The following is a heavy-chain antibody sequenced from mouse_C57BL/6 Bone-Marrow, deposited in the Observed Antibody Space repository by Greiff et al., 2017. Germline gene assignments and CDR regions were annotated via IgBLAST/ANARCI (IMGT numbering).Heavy chain of an antibody. CDR2: LDPSDSYT. V-gene: IGHV1-69*01. J-gene: IGHJ1*03. CDR1: GYTFTSYW. CDR3: ARGYYYGSSSNWYFDV. Sequence: QVQLKQPGAELVMPGASVKLSCKASGYTFTSYWMHWVKPRPGQGLEWIGELDPSDSYTNYNQKLKGKSTLTVDKSSSTAYMQLSSLTSEDAAVYYCARGYYYGSSSNWYFDVWGTGTTVTVSS. D-gene: IGHD1-1*01.